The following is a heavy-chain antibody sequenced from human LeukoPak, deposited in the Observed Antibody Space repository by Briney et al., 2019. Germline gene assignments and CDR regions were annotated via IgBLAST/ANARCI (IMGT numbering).Heavy chain of an antibody. D-gene: IGHD3-3*01. CDR2: INHSGST. Sequence: PSETLSLSCAVYDGSFSGYYWSWIRQPPGKGLEWIGEINHSGSTNYNPSLKSRVTISLDTSKSQFSLKVRYVTAADTAVYYCARGLNDSWTGENYWGQGTLVTVSS. CDR3: ARGLNDSWTGENY. V-gene: IGHV4-34*01. CDR1: DGSFSGYY. J-gene: IGHJ4*02.